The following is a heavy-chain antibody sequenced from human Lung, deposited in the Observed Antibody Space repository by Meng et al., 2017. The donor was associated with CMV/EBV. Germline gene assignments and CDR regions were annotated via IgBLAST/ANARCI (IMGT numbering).Heavy chain of an antibody. Sequence: ASVXVSXKASGYPFTIYYMHWVRQAPGQGLEWMGIINPSAGGTSYAQKFRGRLTMTRDTSTSTVYMELSSLRSEDTAVYYCARDRGYANSWYEADYWGQGXLVTVS. D-gene: IGHD6-13*01. CDR3: ARDRGYANSWYEADY. V-gene: IGHV1-46*01. CDR2: INPSAGGT. CDR1: GYPFTIYY. J-gene: IGHJ4*02.